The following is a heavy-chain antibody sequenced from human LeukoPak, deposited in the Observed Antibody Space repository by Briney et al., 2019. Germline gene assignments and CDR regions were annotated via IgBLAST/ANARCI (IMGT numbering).Heavy chain of an antibody. D-gene: IGHD6-19*01. CDR2: INQDGSEK. CDR1: GFMFSGYW. J-gene: IGHJ4*02. Sequence: GGSLRLSCAASGFMFSGYWMSWVRQAPGKGLEWVANINQDGSEKYYVDSVKGRFTISRDNAKNSLFFEMNSMRVEDTSVYYCARDFRNSGWGSDYWGQGTLVTVSS. V-gene: IGHV3-7*04. CDR3: ARDFRNSGWGSDY.